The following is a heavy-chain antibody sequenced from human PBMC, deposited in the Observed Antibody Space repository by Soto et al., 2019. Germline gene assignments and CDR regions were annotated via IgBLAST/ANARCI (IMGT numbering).Heavy chain of an antibody. CDR3: ARGPRVAAVEDDAFDI. J-gene: IGHJ3*02. Sequence: QVQLQQWGAGLLKPSETLSLTCAVYGGSFSGYYWSWIRQPPGKGLEWIGEIYHSGSTNYNPSLKSRVTISVDKSKNQFSLKLSSVTAADTAVYYCARGPRVAAVEDDAFDIWGQGTMVTVSS. V-gene: IGHV4-34*01. D-gene: IGHD6-13*01. CDR1: GGSFSGYY. CDR2: IYHSGST.